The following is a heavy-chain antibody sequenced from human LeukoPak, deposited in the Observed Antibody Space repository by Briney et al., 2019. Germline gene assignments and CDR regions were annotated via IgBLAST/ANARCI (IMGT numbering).Heavy chain of an antibody. V-gene: IGHV3-9*01. Sequence: GGSLGLSCAASGFTFDDYAMHWVRQAPGKGLEWVSGISWNSGNIGYADSVKGRFTISRDNAKNSLYLQMNSLRADDTALYYCARDIRPVVVAATFDYWGQGTLVTVSS. J-gene: IGHJ4*02. CDR1: GFTFDDYA. D-gene: IGHD2-15*01. CDR3: ARDIRPVVVAATFDY. CDR2: ISWNSGNI.